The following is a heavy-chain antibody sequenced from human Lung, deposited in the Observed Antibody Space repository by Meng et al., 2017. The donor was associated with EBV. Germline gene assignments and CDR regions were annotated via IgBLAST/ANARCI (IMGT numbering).Heavy chain of an antibody. CDR3: AREKSPGHFDY. CDR2: IIPNNGGT. V-gene: IGHV1-46*01. Sequence: VRLCHSGAGVMSPVALLRVSCRASGYSFTDYFVHCVGQAPGQGLAWLGTIIPNNGGTNYAQRFQDRVTLTRETSTSTVYMELSSLGSEDTALYYCAREKSPGHFDYLGQGILVTVSS. CDR1: GYSFTDYF. J-gene: IGHJ4*02.